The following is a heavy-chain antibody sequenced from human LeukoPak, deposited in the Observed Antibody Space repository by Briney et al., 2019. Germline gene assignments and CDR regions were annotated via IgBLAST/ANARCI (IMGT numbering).Heavy chain of an antibody. J-gene: IGHJ6*03. V-gene: IGHV4-4*07. CDR3: ARGPYCSSTSCYTNYYDYYYMDF. CDR1: SGSISSYY. D-gene: IGHD2-2*02. Sequence: SETLSLTCAVCSGSISSYYWSWIRQPAGKGLEWLGRINTSGSTNYNPSLKSRVTMSVDTSKNQFSLKLSSVTAADTAVYYCARGPYCSSTSCYTNYYDYYYMDFWGKGTTVTVSS. CDR2: INTSGST.